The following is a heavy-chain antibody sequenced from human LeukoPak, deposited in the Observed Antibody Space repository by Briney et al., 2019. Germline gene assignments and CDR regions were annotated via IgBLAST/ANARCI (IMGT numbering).Heavy chain of an antibody. CDR3: ARYFNVYFDY. D-gene: IGHD2/OR15-2a*01. V-gene: IGHV4-61*01. J-gene: IGHJ4*02. CDR2: IYYSGST. CDR1: GASVSSGSYY. Sequence: SETLSLTCTVSGASVSSGSYYWRWIRQPPGKGLEWIGYIYYSGSTNYNPSLKSRVTISVDTSKKQFSLKLSSVTAADTAVYYCARYFNVYFDYWGQGTLVTVSS.